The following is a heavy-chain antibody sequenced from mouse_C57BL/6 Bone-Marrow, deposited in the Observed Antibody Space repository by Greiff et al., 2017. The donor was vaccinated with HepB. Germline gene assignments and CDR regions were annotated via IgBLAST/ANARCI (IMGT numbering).Heavy chain of an antibody. V-gene: IGHV1-20*01. D-gene: IGHD1-1*01. CDR3: ASRDGKDAMDY. CDR1: GYSFTGYF. J-gene: IGHJ4*01. CDR2: INPYNGDT. Sequence: EVQLQESGPELVKPGDSVKISCKASGYSFTGYFMNWVMQSHGKSLEWIGRINPYNGDTFYNQKFKGKATLTVDKSSSTAHMELRSLTSEDSAVYYCASRDGKDAMDYWGQGTSVTVSS.